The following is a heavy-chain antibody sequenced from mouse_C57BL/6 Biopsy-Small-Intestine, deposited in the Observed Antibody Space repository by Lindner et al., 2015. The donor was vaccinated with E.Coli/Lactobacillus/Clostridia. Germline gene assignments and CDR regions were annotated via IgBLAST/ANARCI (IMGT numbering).Heavy chain of an antibody. V-gene: IGHV1-58*01. J-gene: IGHJ2*01. CDR3: ARWNGDATYFSDY. D-gene: IGHD4-1*01. CDR1: GYTFTSYG. CDR2: IYVGSGYT. Sequence: VQLQESGAELVRPGSSVKMSCKTSGYTFTSYGINWVKQRPGQGLEWIGYIYVGSGYTEYNEKFKGKATLTSDTSSRTAYMQFSSLTSEDSAIYFCARWNGDATYFSDYWGQGTTLTVSS.